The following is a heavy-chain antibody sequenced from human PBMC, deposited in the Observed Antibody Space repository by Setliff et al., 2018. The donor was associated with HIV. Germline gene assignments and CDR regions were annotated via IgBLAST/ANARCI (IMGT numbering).Heavy chain of an antibody. Sequence: GGSLRLSCAASGFTFSSYAMSWVRQAPGKGLEWVSAISGSGGSTYYADSVKGRFTISRDNSKNTLYLQMNSLRAEDTAVYYCAKFNKGPITMIVVVINYYFDYWGQGTLVTVSS. CDR1: GFTFSSYA. D-gene: IGHD3-22*01. J-gene: IGHJ4*02. V-gene: IGHV3-23*01. CDR2: ISGSGGST. CDR3: AKFNKGPITMIVVVINYYFDY.